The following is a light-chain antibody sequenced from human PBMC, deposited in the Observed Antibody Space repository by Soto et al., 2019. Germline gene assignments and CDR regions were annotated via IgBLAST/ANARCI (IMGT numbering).Light chain of an antibody. Sequence: QSALTQPPSASGSPGQSVTISCTGTSSDFGGYNYVSWYQQHPGKAPKLMIYEVSKRPSGVPHRLSGSKSCNTASLYVSGLQAEDEADYYFSSYAGSNNPLYVFGTGTKLTVL. CDR1: SSDFGGYNY. CDR3: SSYAGSNNPLYV. CDR2: EVS. V-gene: IGLV2-8*01. J-gene: IGLJ1*01.